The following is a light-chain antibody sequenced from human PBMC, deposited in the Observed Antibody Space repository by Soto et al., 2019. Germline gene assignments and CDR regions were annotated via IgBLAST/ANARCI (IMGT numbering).Light chain of an antibody. Sequence: DIQMTQSPSSLSASVGDRVTIPCRASQSISTFLNWYQQRPGKAPKLLIYAASTLQSGVPSRFSGSGSGTDFTLTISSLQPEDFATYFCQQSFNTPWTFGRGTRVE. J-gene: IGKJ1*01. V-gene: IGKV1-39*01. CDR3: QQSFNTPWT. CDR1: QSISTF. CDR2: AAS.